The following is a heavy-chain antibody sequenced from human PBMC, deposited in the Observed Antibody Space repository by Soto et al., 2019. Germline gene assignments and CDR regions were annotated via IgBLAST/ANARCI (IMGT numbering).Heavy chain of an antibody. CDR2: IYYSGYN. CDR3: VRQPSADCSGGVCFPAFDV. V-gene: IGHV4-61*01. J-gene: IGHJ3*01. D-gene: IGHD2-21*02. CDR1: GDSVSSGLSY. Sequence: QVHLQESGPGLVKPSETLTLTCSVSGDSVSSGLSYWGWVRQPPGKARDGIGYIYYSGYNTYNPTLESRATISIDTSKNQLSLKVNSVTAADTAVFYCVRQPSADCSGGVCFPAFDVWGQGTVVIVSS.